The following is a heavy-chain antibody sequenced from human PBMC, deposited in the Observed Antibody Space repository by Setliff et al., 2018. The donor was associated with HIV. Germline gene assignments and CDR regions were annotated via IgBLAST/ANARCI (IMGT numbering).Heavy chain of an antibody. V-gene: IGHV1-46*01. CDR1: GYTFTGYY. CDR3: ARKQWGTSGYYEFFQQ. CDR2: THPSGGSP. Sequence: GASVKVSCKASGYTFTGYYMHWVRQAPGQGLEWMGITHPSGGSPNYAQKFQGRVTMTRDTSTSTVYMELSSLRSEDSAVYYCARKQWGTSGYYEFFQQWGQGTLVTVSS. J-gene: IGHJ1*01. D-gene: IGHD3-22*01.